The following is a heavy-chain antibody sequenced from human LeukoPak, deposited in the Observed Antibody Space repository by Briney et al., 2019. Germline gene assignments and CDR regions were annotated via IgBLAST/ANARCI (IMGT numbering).Heavy chain of an antibody. CDR1: GYTFTGYY. CDR2: INPNTGGT. J-gene: IGHJ4*02. D-gene: IGHD3-3*01. V-gene: IGHV1-2*02. Sequence: ASVKVSCKASGYTFTGYYMYWVRQAPGQGLEWMGFINPNTGGTIYAQKFQARVTMTRDTSISTAYMELRGLISDDTAVYYCARRYDFWSGYPTAFDYWGQGTLVTVYS. CDR3: ARRYDFWSGYPTAFDY.